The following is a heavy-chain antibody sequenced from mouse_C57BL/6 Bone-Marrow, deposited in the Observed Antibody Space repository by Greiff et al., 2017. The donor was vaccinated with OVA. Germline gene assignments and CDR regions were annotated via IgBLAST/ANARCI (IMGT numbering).Heavy chain of an antibody. CDR2: IYPGDGDT. CDR3: ARSTVRGLGY. CDR1: GYAFSSSW. D-gene: IGHD1-1*01. V-gene: IGHV1-82*01. J-gene: IGHJ2*01. Sequence: VQLQQSGPELVKPGASVKISCKASGYAFSSSWMNWVKQRPGKGLEWIGRIYPGDGDTNYNGKFKGKATLTEDKSSSTAYMQLSSLTSEDSAVYFCARSTVRGLGYWGQGTTLTVSS.